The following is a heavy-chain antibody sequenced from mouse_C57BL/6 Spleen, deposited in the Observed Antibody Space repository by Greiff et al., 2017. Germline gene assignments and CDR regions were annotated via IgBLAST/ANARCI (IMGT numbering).Heavy chain of an antibody. CDR1: GYSFTGYF. Sequence: VQLQQSGPELVKPGDSVKISCKASGYSFTGYFMNWVMQSHGKSLEWIGRINPYNGDTFYNQKFKGKATLTVDKSSSTAHMELRSLTSEDSAVYYGAGYSKGNWYFDVWGTGTTVTVSS. CDR3: AGYSKGNWYFDV. V-gene: IGHV1-20*01. D-gene: IGHD2-5*01. J-gene: IGHJ1*03. CDR2: INPYNGDT.